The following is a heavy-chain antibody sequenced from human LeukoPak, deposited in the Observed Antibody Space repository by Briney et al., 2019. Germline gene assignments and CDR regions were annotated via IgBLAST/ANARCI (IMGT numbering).Heavy chain of an antibody. CDR2: ISSSGSTI. CDR1: GFTFSSYE. J-gene: IGHJ5*02. D-gene: IGHD3-22*01. Sequence: GGSLRLSCAASGFTFSSYEMNWVRQAPGKGLEWVSYISSSGSTIYYADSVKGRFTISRDNAKNSLYLQMNSLRAEDTAVYYCARDGYDSSGYYWPLDPWRQGTLVTVSS. V-gene: IGHV3-48*03. CDR3: ARDGYDSSGYYWPLDP.